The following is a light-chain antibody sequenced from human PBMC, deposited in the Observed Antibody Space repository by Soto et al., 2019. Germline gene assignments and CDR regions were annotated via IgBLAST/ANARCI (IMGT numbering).Light chain of an antibody. V-gene: IGLV4-69*01. CDR3: HTWGTGPWV. Sequence: QLVLTQSPSASAFLGASFKLTGTLSSGHSNYANTWHQQQPKKGPRFLMKLTSEGLHTKGDAIPNRFSGSSSGTERYLTISSLQSEDEADYYCHTWGTGPWVFGGGTKVTVL. J-gene: IGLJ3*02. CDR2: LTSEGLH. CDR1: SGHSNYA.